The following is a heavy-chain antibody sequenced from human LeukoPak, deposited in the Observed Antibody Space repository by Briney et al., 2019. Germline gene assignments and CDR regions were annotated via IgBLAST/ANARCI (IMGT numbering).Heavy chain of an antibody. J-gene: IGHJ6*02. V-gene: IGHV3-66*01. D-gene: IGHD3-10*01. CDR3: ARVGRSSGSYYNVVYYGMDV. CDR1: GFTVSSNY. CDR2: IYSGGST. Sequence: GGSLRLSCAASGFTVSSNYMSWVRQAPGKGLEWVSVIYSGGSTYYADSVKGRFTISRDNSKNTLYLQMNSLRAEDTAVYYCARVGRSSGSYYNVVYYGMDVWAQGTTVTVSS.